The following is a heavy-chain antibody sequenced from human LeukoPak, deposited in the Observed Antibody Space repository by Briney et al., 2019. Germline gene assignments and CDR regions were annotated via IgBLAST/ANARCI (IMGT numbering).Heavy chain of an antibody. J-gene: IGHJ5*02. CDR1: GFTFSSYE. Sequence: PGGSLRLSCAASGFTFSSYEMNWVRQAPGKGLEWVSYISGSGSTIYYADSVKGRFTISRDNARNSLYLQMNSLRAEDTAVYYCTTVPSSWVAALHRFDPWGQGTLVTVSS. V-gene: IGHV3-48*03. CDR2: ISGSGSTI. CDR3: TTVPSSWVAALHRFDP. D-gene: IGHD6-25*01.